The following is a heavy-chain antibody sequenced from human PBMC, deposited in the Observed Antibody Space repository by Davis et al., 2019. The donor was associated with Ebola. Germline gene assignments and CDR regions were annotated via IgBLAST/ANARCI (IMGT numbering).Heavy chain of an antibody. CDR1: GGSISSYY. CDR3: AREVTMVRGMDV. CDR2: ISSSGSTI. J-gene: IGHJ6*02. V-gene: IGHV3-11*01. D-gene: IGHD3-10*01. Sequence: LSLTCTVSGGSISSYYWSWVRQAPGKGLEWVSYISSSGSTIYYADSVKGRFTISRDNAKNSLYLQMNSLRAEDTAVYYCAREVTMVRGMDVWGQGTTVTVSS.